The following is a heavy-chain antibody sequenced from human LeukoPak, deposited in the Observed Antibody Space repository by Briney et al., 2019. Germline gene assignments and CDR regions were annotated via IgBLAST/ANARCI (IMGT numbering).Heavy chain of an antibody. CDR3: ARAGNSAYYYYGMDV. Sequence: SETLSLTCTVSGGSISSGGYYWSWIRQHPGTGLEWIGYIYYSGSTYYNPSLKSRVTISVDTSKNQFSLKLSSVTAADTAVYYCARAGNSAYYYYGMDVWGQGTTVTVS. CDR2: IYYSGST. V-gene: IGHV4-31*03. J-gene: IGHJ6*02. CDR1: GGSISSGGYY. D-gene: IGHD4-23*01.